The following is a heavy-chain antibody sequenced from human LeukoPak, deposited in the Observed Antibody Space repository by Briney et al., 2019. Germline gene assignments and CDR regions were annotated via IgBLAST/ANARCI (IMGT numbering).Heavy chain of an antibody. CDR3: ATDLNWVAY. D-gene: IGHD3-16*01. CDR1: GITNYW. Sequence: GGSLRLSCVGSGITNYWMTWVRQAPGKGLESVANINKDSSERYYLDSVKGRFTISRDNTKSSLFLQMNSLRVEDTGIYYCATDLNWVAYRGQGARVTVSS. V-gene: IGHV3-7*01. CDR2: INKDSSER. J-gene: IGHJ4*02.